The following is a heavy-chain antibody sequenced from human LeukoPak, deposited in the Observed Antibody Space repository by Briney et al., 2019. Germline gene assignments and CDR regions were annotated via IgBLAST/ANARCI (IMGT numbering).Heavy chain of an antibody. Sequence: SETLSLTCTVSGGSISSSSYYWGWIRQPPGKGLEWIGSIYYSGSTYYNPSLKSRVTISVDTSKNQFSLKLSSVTAADTAVYYCARQPQRSTVTIDYWGQGTLVTVSS. CDR2: IYYSGST. CDR3: ARQPQRSTVTIDY. J-gene: IGHJ4*02. V-gene: IGHV4-39*01. CDR1: GGSISSSSYY. D-gene: IGHD4-17*01.